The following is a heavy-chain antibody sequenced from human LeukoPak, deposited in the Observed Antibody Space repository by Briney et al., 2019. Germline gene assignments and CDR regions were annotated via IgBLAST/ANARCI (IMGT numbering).Heavy chain of an antibody. V-gene: IGHV4-4*09. D-gene: IGHD5-12*01. Sequence: PSETLSLTCTVSGGSISSYYWSWIRQPPGKGLEWIGYIYTSGSTNYNPSLKSRVTISVDTSKNQFSLKLSSVTAADTAVYYCARLGVATIPTPYYGMDVWGQGTTVTVSS. CDR2: IYTSGST. J-gene: IGHJ6*02. CDR3: ARLGVATIPTPYYGMDV. CDR1: GGSISSYY.